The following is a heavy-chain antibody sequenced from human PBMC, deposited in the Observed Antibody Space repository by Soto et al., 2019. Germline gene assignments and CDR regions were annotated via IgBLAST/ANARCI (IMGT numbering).Heavy chain of an antibody. Sequence: QVLLQESGPGLVKPSETLSLTCTVSGGSISDFYWSWIRQPPGKGLEWIGYIYYSGSTNYNPSLKSRVTISGDTYKNQFSLNLRSMSPADTAVYYCARVGGLAARTFDYWGPGTLVTVSS. CDR3: ARVGGLAARTFDY. CDR2: IYYSGST. V-gene: IGHV4-59*01. D-gene: IGHD6-6*01. CDR1: GGSISDFY. J-gene: IGHJ4*02.